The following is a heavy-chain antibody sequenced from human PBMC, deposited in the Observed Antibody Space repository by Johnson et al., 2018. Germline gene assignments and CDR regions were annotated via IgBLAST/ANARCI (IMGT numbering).Heavy chain of an antibody. J-gene: IGHJ6*03. D-gene: IGHD6-13*01. V-gene: IGHV6-1*01. Sequence: QVQLQESGPGLVKPSQTLSLTCAISGDSVSSNSAAWNWIRQSPSRGLEWLGRTYYRSKWYNDYAVSVKSRITITPDTSKNQFSLQLNSVTPEDTAVYYFALGIAAAAPGRCYYYYMDVWGKGTTVTVSS. CDR1: GDSVSSNSAA. CDR3: ALGIAAAAPGRCYYYYMDV. CDR2: TYYRSKWYN.